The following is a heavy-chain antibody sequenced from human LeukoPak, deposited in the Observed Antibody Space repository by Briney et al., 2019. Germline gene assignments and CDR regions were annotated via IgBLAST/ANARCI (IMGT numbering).Heavy chain of an antibody. J-gene: IGHJ5*02. D-gene: IGHD3-22*01. Sequence: GGSLRLSCVASGFSFSTSLMGWVRQAPGKGLEWVSAISGGGETTYYADSVKGRFTISRDNSESTLYLRMDSLGADDTAVYYCARETYYYDSSDYYSWFDPWGQGTLVTVSS. V-gene: IGHV3-23*01. CDR2: ISGGGETT. CDR3: ARETYYYDSSDYYSWFDP. CDR1: GFSFSTSL.